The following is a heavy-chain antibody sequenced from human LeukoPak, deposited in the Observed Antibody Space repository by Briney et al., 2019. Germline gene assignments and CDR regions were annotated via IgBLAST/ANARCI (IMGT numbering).Heavy chain of an antibody. V-gene: IGHV1-24*01. Sequence: GASVKVSCKVSGYTLTELAMHWVRQAPGKGLEWMGGFDPEDGETIYAQKFQGRATMTEDTSTDTAYMELSSLGSEDTAVYYCATQAGGYFYYWGQGTLVTVSS. D-gene: IGHD3-10*01. J-gene: IGHJ4*02. CDR1: GYTLTELA. CDR2: FDPEDGET. CDR3: ATQAGGYFYY.